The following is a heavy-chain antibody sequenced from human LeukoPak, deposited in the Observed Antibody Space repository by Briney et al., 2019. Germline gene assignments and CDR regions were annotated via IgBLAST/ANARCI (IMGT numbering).Heavy chain of an antibody. V-gene: IGHV3-30*02. Sequence: GGSLRLSCAASGFTFSSYGMHWVRQAPGKGLEWVAFIRYDGSNKDYADSVKGRFTVSRDNSKSTLYLQMNSLRVDDTALYFCAIADYDLLTPGEDYWGQGTLVTVSS. CDR1: GFTFSSYG. CDR2: IRYDGSNK. CDR3: AIADYDLLTPGEDY. D-gene: IGHD3-9*01. J-gene: IGHJ4*02.